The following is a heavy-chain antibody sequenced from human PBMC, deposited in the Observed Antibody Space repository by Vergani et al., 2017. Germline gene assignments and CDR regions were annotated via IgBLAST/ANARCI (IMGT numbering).Heavy chain of an antibody. CDR3: AKDLTAGWLHQVAFGY. Sequence: EVQLLESGGGLVQPGGSLRLSCAASGFTFSSYAMSWVRQAPGKGLEWVSAISGSGGSTYYADSVKGRFTISRDNSKNTLYLQMNSLRAEDTAVYYCAKDLTAGWLHQVAFGYWGQGTLVTVSS. CDR2: ISGSGGST. D-gene: IGHD5-24*01. J-gene: IGHJ4*02. V-gene: IGHV3-23*01. CDR1: GFTFSSYA.